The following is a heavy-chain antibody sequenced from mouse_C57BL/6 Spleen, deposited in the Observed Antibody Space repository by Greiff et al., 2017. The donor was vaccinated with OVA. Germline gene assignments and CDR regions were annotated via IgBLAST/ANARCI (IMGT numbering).Heavy chain of an antibody. CDR1: GYTFTSYW. D-gene: IGHD1-1*01. Sequence: QVQLQQPGAELVKPGASVKLSCKASGYTFTSYWMHWVKQRPGQGLEWIGMIHPNSGSTNYNEKFKSKATLTVDKSSSTAYMQLSSLTSEDSAVYYCATDSNYYGSSFDVWGTGTTVTVSS. CDR3: ATDSNYYGSSFDV. CDR2: IHPNSGST. J-gene: IGHJ1*03. V-gene: IGHV1-64*01.